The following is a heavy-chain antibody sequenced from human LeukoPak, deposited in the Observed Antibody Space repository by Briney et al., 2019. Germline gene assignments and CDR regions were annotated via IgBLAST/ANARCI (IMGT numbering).Heavy chain of an antibody. V-gene: IGHV1-69*13. CDR3: ARDRGYYDSSGYYPFDY. Sequence: SVKVSCKASVGTFSSYAISWARQAPGQGLEWMGGIIPIFGTANYAQKFQGRVTITADESTSTAYMELSSLRSEDTAVYYCARDRGYYDSSGYYPFDYWGQGTLVTVSS. D-gene: IGHD3-22*01. CDR2: IIPIFGTA. J-gene: IGHJ4*02. CDR1: VGTFSSYA.